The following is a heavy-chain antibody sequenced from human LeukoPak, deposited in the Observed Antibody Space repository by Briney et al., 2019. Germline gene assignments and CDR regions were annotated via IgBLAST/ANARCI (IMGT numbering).Heavy chain of an antibody. CDR3: ARPYYYDSSGYYGGYFQH. V-gene: IGHV3-30-3*01. D-gene: IGHD3-22*01. CDR2: ISYDGSNT. J-gene: IGHJ1*01. Sequence: PGGSLRLSCAASGFTFNAYAIHWVRQAPGKGLEWVALISYDGSNTYYADSVKGRFTISRDNSKNTLYLQMNSLRAEDTAVYYCARPYYYDSSGYYGGYFQHWGQGTLVTVSS. CDR1: GFTFNAYA.